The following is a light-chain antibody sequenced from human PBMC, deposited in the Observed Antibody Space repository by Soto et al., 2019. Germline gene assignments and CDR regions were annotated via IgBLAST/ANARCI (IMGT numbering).Light chain of an antibody. CDR1: QSVSSSY. Sequence: EIVLTQSPGTVSLSPGERATLSCRASQSVSSSYLAWYQQKPGQAPRLLIYGASTRATGIPARFSGSGSETDFTLTISSLQPEDSATYYCQQTNTFPLTFGGRTKVDNK. J-gene: IGKJ4*01. V-gene: IGKV3-20*01. CDR3: QQTNTFPLT. CDR2: GAS.